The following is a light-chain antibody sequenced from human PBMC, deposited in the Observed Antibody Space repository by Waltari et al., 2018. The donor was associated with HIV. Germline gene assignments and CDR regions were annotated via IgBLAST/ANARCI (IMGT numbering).Light chain of an antibody. CDR2: QDV. Sequence: SYDLTLAPSVSVTPGQTAKIPCSGDALSRHFVSWYRQKPGQAPMMIIFQDVQRPPGIPARFSASTSGTIATLTISEVQAEDEADYYCQSAHNSHTIFGGGTKLTVL. V-gene: IGLV3-25*03. CDR1: ALSRHF. J-gene: IGLJ2*01. CDR3: QSAHNSHTI.